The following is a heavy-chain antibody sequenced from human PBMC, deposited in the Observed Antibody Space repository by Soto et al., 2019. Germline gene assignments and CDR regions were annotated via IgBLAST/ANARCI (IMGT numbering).Heavy chain of an antibody. CDR1: GGSFSGYY. V-gene: IGHV4-34*01. Sequence: QVQLQQWGAGLLKPSETLSLTCAVYGGSFSGYYWSWIRQPPGKGLEWIGEINHSGSTNYNPSLKSRVTISVDTSKNLFSLKLSSVTAADTAVYYCARGLRSSSWPYDYWGQGTLVTVSS. CDR2: INHSGST. CDR3: ARGLRSSSWPYDY. J-gene: IGHJ4*02. D-gene: IGHD6-13*01.